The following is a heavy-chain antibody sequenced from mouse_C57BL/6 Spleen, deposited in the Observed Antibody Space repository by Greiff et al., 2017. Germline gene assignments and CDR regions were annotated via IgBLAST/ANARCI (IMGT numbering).Heavy chain of an antibody. V-gene: IGHV1-64*01. Sequence: VQLQQPGAELVKPGASVKLSCKASGYTFTSYWMHWVKQRPGQGLEWIGMIHPNSGSTNYNEKFKSKATLTVEKSSSTAYMQLSSLTSEDSAVYYCARERITTVVATFDFDYWGQGTTLTVSS. CDR2: IHPNSGST. CDR3: ARERITTVVATFDFDY. D-gene: IGHD1-1*01. CDR1: GYTFTSYW. J-gene: IGHJ2*01.